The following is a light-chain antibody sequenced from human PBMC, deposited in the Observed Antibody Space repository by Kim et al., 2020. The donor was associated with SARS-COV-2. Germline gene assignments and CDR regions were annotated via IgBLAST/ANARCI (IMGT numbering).Light chain of an antibody. J-gene: IGLJ2*01. Sequence: SYELTQPPSVSVSPGQTASITCSGDKLGDKYACWYQQKPGQSPVLVIYQDSKRPSGIPERFSGSNSGNTATLTISGTQAMDEADYYCQAWDSSFVVFGGGTQRT. CDR3: QAWDSSFVV. CDR1: KLGDKY. V-gene: IGLV3-1*01. CDR2: QDS.